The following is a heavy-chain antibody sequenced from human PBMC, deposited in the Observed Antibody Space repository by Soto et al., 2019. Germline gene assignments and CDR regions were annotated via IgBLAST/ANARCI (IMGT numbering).Heavy chain of an antibody. D-gene: IGHD1-1*01. V-gene: IGHV4-39*01. J-gene: IGHJ4*02. Sequence: QLQLQESVPGLVKPSEPLSLTCTVSGGSISSSSYYWGWIRQPPGKGLEWIGSIYYSGSTYYNPSLKRRVTISVDTSKNHFSQNPSSVTAADTAVYYSASLYRCNWPYYWCQRTLVPVSS. CDR1: GGSISSSSYY. CDR3: ASLYRCNWPYY. CDR2: IYYSGST.